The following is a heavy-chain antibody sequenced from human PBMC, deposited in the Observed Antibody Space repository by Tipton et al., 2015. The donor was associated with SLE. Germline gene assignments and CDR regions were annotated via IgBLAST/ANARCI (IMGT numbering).Heavy chain of an antibody. V-gene: IGHV4-39*07. D-gene: IGHD7-27*01. J-gene: IGHJ4*02. CDR2: IYYSGST. CDR1: GGSISSSSYY. CDR3: ARDGGRVTGIDY. Sequence: TLSLTCTVSGGSISSSSYYWGWIRQPPGKGLEWIGSIYYSGSTYYNPSLKSRVTISVDTSKNQFSLKLSSVTAADTAVYYCARDGGRVTGIDYWGQGTLVTVSS.